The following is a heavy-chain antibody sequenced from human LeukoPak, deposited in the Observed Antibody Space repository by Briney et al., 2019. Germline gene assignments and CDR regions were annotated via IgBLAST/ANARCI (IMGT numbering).Heavy chain of an antibody. CDR2: ISYIGST. CDR1: AASFSSHY. D-gene: IGHD4-17*01. Sequence: PSETLSLTCAVPAASFSSHYWTWIRQSPGKGLEWIGYISYIGSTNYNPSLKSRVTISIDTSRNQFSLKLRSVTAADTAVYYCARDLVTVTKGFDIWGQGTMVSVSS. J-gene: IGHJ3*02. V-gene: IGHV4-59*11. CDR3: ARDLVTVTKGFDI.